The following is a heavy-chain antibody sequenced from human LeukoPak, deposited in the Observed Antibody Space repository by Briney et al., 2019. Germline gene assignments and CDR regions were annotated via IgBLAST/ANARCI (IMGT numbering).Heavy chain of an antibody. CDR1: VYTFTSYY. Sequence: ASVKVSCKASVYTFTSYYMHWVRQAPGQGLEWMGIINPSGGSTSYAQKFQGRVTMTRDTSTSTVYMELSSLRSEDTAVYYCARVSSSWGFDYWGQGTLVTVSS. J-gene: IGHJ4*02. V-gene: IGHV1-46*01. CDR3: ARVSSSWGFDY. D-gene: IGHD6-13*01. CDR2: INPSGGST.